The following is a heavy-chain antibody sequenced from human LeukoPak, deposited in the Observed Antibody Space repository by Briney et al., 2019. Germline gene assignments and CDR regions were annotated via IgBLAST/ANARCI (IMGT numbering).Heavy chain of an antibody. CDR1: GFTFSNAW. CDR3: TTDPTIQYYMDV. Sequence: GGSLRPSCAASGFTFSNAWMSWVRQAPGKGLEWVSRIKSKTDGGTTDYAAPVKGRFTISRDDSKNTLYLQMNSLKTEDTAVYYCTTDPTIQYYMDVWGKGTTVTVSS. V-gene: IGHV3-15*01. D-gene: IGHD5-24*01. CDR2: IKSKTDGGTT. J-gene: IGHJ6*03.